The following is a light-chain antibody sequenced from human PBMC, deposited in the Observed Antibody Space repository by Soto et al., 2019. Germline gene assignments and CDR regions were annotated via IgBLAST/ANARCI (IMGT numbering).Light chain of an antibody. CDR1: QSVSSY. CDR2: GAS. V-gene: IGKV3-15*01. J-gene: IGKJ1*01. CDR3: QQYNNWPRT. Sequence: EIVLTQSPALLSLSPVERAPLSCRASQSVSSYLAWYQQKPGQAPRLLIYGASTRATGIPARFSGSGSGTEFTLTISSLQSEDFAVYYCQQYNNWPRTFGQGTKVDIK.